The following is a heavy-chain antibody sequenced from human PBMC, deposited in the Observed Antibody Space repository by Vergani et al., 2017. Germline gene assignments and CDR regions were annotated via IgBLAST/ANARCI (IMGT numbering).Heavy chain of an antibody. D-gene: IGHD3-3*01. Sequence: EVQLVESGGGLVQPGGSLRLSCAASGFTFSSKSMNWVRQAPGKGLEWVSYISSSSSTIYYEDSVKGRFTISRDNAKNSLYLQMNSLRDEDTAVYYCAXATRITIFGVVADAFDIWGQGTMVTVSS. CDR2: ISSSSSTI. CDR3: AXATRITIFGVVADAFDI. J-gene: IGHJ3*02. CDR1: GFTFSSKS. V-gene: IGHV3-48*02.